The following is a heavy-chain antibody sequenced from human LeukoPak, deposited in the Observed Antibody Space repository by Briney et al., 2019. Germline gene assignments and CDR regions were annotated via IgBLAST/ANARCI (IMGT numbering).Heavy chain of an antibody. CDR3: AKHQRVTRGPYYYYMDV. V-gene: IGHV4-39*01. CDR1: GGSISSSSYY. J-gene: IGHJ6*03. D-gene: IGHD4-17*01. Sequence: PSETLSLTCTVSGGSISSSSYYWGWIRQPPGKGLEWIGSIYYSGYTYYNPSLKSRVTISVDTSKNQFSLKLSSVTAADTAVYYCAKHQRVTRGPYYYYMDVWGKGTTVTVSS. CDR2: IYYSGYT.